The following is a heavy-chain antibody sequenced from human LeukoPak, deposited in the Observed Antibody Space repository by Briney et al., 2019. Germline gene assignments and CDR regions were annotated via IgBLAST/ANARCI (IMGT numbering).Heavy chain of an antibody. D-gene: IGHD3-10*01. J-gene: IGHJ5*02. V-gene: IGHV1-18*01. CDR3: ARDPYYYGSGSYYTDNWFDP. CDR2: ISAYNGNT. CDR1: GYTFTSYG. Sequence: ASVKVSCKASGYTFTSYGISWVRQAPGQGLEWMGWISAYNGNTNYAQKLQGRVTMTTDTSTGTAYMELRSLRSDDTAVYYCARDPYYYGSGSYYTDNWFDPWGQGTLVTVPS.